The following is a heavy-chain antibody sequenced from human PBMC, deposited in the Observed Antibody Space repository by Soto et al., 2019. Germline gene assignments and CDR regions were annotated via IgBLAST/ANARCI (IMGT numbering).Heavy chain of an antibody. CDR3: ARGVGDIVYYYYGMDV. CDR2: ISSSSSYI. V-gene: IGHV3-21*01. J-gene: IGHJ6*02. CDR1: GFTFSSYS. D-gene: IGHD2-15*01. Sequence: GGSLRLSCAASGFTFSSYSMNWVRQAPGKGLEWVSSISSSSSYIYYADSVKGRFTISRDNAKNSLYLQMDSLRAEDTAVYYCARGVGDIVYYYYGMDVWGQGTTVTVSS.